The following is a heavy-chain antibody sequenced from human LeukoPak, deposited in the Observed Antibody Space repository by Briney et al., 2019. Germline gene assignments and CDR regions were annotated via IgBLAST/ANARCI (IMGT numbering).Heavy chain of an antibody. CDR2: ISYDGSNK. CDR1: GFTFSSYG. V-gene: IGHV3-30*18. CDR3: AKGYFVDYYYGMDV. Sequence: GRSLRLSCAASGFTFSSYGMHWVRQAPGKGLEWVAVISYDGSNKYYADSVKGRFTISRDNSKNTLYLQMNSLRAEDTAVYYCAKGYFVDYYYGMDVWGQGTTVTVSS. D-gene: IGHD3-9*01. J-gene: IGHJ6*02.